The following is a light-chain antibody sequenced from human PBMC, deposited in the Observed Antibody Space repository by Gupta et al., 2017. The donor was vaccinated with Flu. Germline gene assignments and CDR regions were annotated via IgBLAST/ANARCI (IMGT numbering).Light chain of an antibody. Sequence: PSFLSASVGDRVTITCRASQGIRSYVGWYQQKPGKAPKLLIYAASTLQSGVPSRFSGSGSGTHYTLTISSLQAEDFASYYCQQVHSYPYTFGQGTKLEIK. V-gene: IGKV1-9*01. CDR1: QGIRSY. CDR2: AAS. J-gene: IGKJ2*01. CDR3: QQVHSYPYT.